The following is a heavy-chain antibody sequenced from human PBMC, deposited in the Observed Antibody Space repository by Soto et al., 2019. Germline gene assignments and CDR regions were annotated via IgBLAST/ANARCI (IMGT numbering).Heavy chain of an antibody. Sequence: QVQLVQSGAEEKKPGASVKVSCKASGYTFTGYAMHWVRQAPGQRLEWMGWINAGNGNTKHPQKFQGRVTITRDTSASTAYMELSSLRSEDTAVYFCARAVAVPADFDYWGQGTLVTVSS. CDR2: INAGNGNT. CDR3: ARAVAVPADFDY. V-gene: IGHV1-3*05. J-gene: IGHJ4*02. D-gene: IGHD6-19*01. CDR1: GYTFTGYA.